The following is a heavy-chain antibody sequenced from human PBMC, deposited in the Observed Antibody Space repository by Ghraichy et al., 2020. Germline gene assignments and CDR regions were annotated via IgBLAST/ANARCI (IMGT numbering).Heavy chain of an antibody. CDR3: ARTKGYSYGYEYYGMDV. Sequence: SETLSLTCTVSGGSISSSSYYWGWIRQPPGKGLEWIGSIYYSGSTYYNPSLKSRVTISVDTSKNQFSLKLSSVTAADTAVYYCARTKGYSYGYEYYGMDVWGQGTTVTVSS. D-gene: IGHD5-18*01. V-gene: IGHV4-39*01. CDR2: IYYSGST. CDR1: GGSISSSSYY. J-gene: IGHJ6*01.